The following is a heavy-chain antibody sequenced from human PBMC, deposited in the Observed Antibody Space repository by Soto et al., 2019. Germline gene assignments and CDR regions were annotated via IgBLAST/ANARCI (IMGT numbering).Heavy chain of an antibody. Sequence: PGGSLRLSCAASGLTFSSYSMNLVRQAPGKGLEWVSYISSSSSTIYYADSVKGRFTISRDNAKNSLYLQMNSLRDEDTAVYYCARGSDEFGVVIYYYYYYGMDVWGQGTTVTVSS. D-gene: IGHD3-3*01. CDR3: ARGSDEFGVVIYYYYYYGMDV. V-gene: IGHV3-48*02. CDR1: GLTFSSYS. CDR2: ISSSSSTI. J-gene: IGHJ6*02.